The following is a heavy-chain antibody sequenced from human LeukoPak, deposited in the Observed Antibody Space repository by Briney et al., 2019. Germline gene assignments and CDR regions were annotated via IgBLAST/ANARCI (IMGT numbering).Heavy chain of an antibody. CDR1: GFTFRSYS. Sequence: PGGSLRLSCAASGFTFRSYSMNLVRQAPGKGLEWVSYISIRSNTIYYADSEKGRFTISRDNAKHSLSLQKNSLRGEHTAVYYCSCYYCDSSGYYEYFQHWGQGTLVTVSS. D-gene: IGHD3-22*01. J-gene: IGHJ1*01. CDR2: ISIRSNTI. V-gene: IGHV3-48*01. CDR3: SCYYCDSSGYYEYFQH.